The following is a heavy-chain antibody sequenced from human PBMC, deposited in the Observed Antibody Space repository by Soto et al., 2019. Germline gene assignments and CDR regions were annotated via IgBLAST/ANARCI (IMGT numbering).Heavy chain of an antibody. CDR3: ARDYIVVVPAADSEYYYYYYGMDV. CDR1: GFTFSSYG. J-gene: IGHJ6*02. D-gene: IGHD2-2*01. V-gene: IGHV3-33*01. Sequence: PGGSLRLSCAASGFTFSSYGMHWVRQAPGKGLEWVAVIWYDGSNKYYADSVKGRFTISRDNSKNTLYLQMNSLRAEDTAVYYCARDYIVVVPAADSEYYYYYYGMDVWGQGTTVTVSS. CDR2: IWYDGSNK.